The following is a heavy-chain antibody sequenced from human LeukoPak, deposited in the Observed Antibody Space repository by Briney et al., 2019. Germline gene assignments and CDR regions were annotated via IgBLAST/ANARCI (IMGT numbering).Heavy chain of an antibody. J-gene: IGHJ4*02. CDR3: ARASYDSSGYYADY. CDR1: GFTFSSYS. Sequence: PGGSLRLSCAASGFTFSSYSMNWVRQAPGKGLEWVSYISSSSSTIYYADSVKGRFTISRDNAKNSLYLQMNSLRAEDTAVYYCARASYDSSGYYADYWGQGTLVTVSS. V-gene: IGHV3-48*04. CDR2: ISSSSSTI. D-gene: IGHD3-22*01.